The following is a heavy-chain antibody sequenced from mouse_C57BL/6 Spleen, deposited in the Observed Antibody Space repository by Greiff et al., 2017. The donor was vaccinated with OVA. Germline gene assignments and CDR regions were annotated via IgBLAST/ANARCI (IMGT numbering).Heavy chain of an antibody. D-gene: IGHD2-3*01. Sequence: EVKLVESGGDLVKPGGSLKLSCAASGFTFSSYGMSWVRQTPDKRLEWVATISSGGSYTYYPDSVKGRFTISRDNAKNTLYLQMRSLKSEDTAMHYCARQDGYSLTGYFDVWGTGTTVTVSS. J-gene: IGHJ1*03. V-gene: IGHV5-6*01. CDR3: ARQDGYSLTGYFDV. CDR1: GFTFSSYG. CDR2: ISSGGSYT.